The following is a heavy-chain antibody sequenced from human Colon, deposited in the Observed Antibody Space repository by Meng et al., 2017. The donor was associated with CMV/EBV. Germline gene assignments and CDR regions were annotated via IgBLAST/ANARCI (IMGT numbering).Heavy chain of an antibody. Sequence: QVQLVQAGTEVKKPGASVKVSCKTSGYTFTANHLHWVRQAPGQGLEWMGWIYPQDGGTYFAQKFQDRVTLTSDTSITTAYMELSGLTSDDTAIYYCVRESWYFDFWGEGTLVTVSS. CDR1: GYTFTANH. CDR2: IYPQDGGT. J-gene: IGHJ4*02. CDR3: VRESWYFDF. D-gene: IGHD6-13*01. V-gene: IGHV1-2*02.